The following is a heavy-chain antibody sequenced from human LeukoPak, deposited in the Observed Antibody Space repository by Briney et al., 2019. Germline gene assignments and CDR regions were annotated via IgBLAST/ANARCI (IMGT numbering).Heavy chain of an antibody. V-gene: IGHV1-2*04. Sequence: ASVKVSCKASGYTFIGYYMHWVRRAPGQGLEWMGWINPNSGGTNYAQKFQGWVTMTRDTSISTAYMELSRLRSDDTAVYYCARDLGPIAAAGYSPPHYGMDVWGQGTTVTVSS. CDR2: INPNSGGT. CDR3: ARDLGPIAAAGYSPPHYGMDV. CDR1: GYTFIGYY. D-gene: IGHD6-13*01. J-gene: IGHJ6*02.